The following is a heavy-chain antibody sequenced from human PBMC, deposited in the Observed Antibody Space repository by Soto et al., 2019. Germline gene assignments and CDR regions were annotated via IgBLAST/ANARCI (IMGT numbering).Heavy chain of an antibody. CDR1: AGSFSGYY. J-gene: IGHJ5*02. CDR2: INHSGST. CDR3: ATRITVFGLLIPPFDP. D-gene: IGHD3-3*01. V-gene: IGHV4-34*01. Sequence: PSETLSLTCGVYAGSFSGYYWTWIRQSPGKGLEWIGEINHSGSTNFNPSLRGRVTLSVDTSKNQFSLRLSSVTAADTAIYYCATRITVFGLLIPPFDPWGQGTQVTVSA.